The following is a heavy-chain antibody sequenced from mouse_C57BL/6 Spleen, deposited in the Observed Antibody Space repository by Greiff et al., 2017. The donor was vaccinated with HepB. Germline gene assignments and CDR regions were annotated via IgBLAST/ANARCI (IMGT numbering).Heavy chain of an antibody. CDR2: ITHSGET. CDR3: AGDVEGVLYFDV. V-gene: IGHV12-3*01. Sequence: VKLKQSGPGLVKPSQSLFLTCSITGFPITSGYSWIWIRQSPGKPLAWMGYITHSGETFYNPSLQSPISITRETSKNQFFLQLNSVTTEDTAMYYCAGDVEGVLYFDVWGTGTTVTVSS. J-gene: IGHJ1*03. CDR1: GFPITSGYS.